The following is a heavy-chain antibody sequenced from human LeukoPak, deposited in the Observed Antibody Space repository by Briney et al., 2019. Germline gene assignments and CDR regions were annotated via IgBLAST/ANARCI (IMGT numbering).Heavy chain of an antibody. Sequence: QAGGSLRLSCAASGFTFSNYAMHWVRQAPGKGLEYVSAISSNGGSTYYANSVKGRFTISRDNSKNTLYLQMGSLRAEDMAVYYCAREPSVPNFAFDIWGQGTMVTVSS. CDR1: GFTFSNYA. V-gene: IGHV3-64*01. J-gene: IGHJ3*02. CDR2: ISSNGGST. CDR3: AREPSVPNFAFDI.